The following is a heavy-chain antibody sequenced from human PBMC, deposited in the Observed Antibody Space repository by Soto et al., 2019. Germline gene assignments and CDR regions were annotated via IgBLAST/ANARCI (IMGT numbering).Heavy chain of an antibody. CDR1: GGTFSSYA. V-gene: IGHV1-69*13. Sequence: EASVKVSCKASGGTFSSYAISWVRQAPGQGLEWMGGIIPIFGTANYAQKFQGRVTITADESTSTAYMELNSLRSEDTAVYYCARGSVTTVYNWFDPWGQGTLVTVSS. CDR3: ARGSVTTVYNWFDP. J-gene: IGHJ5*02. D-gene: IGHD4-17*01. CDR2: IIPIFGTA.